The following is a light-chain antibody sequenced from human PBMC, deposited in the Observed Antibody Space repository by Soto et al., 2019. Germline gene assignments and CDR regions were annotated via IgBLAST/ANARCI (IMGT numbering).Light chain of an antibody. Sequence: QSVLTQPRSVSGSPGQSVTISCTGTSSDVGGYNYVSWYQQHPGKALKLMIYDVSKRPSGVPDRFSGSKSGNTASLTISGLQAEDEADYYCCSYAGSYTVFGGGTKLTVL. CDR2: DVS. J-gene: IGLJ3*02. V-gene: IGLV2-11*01. CDR1: SSDVGGYNY. CDR3: CSYAGSYTV.